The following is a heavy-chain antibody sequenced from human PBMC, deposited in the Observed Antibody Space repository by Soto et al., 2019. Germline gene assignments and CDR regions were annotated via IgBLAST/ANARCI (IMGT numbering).Heavy chain of an antibody. CDR3: ARQTTYYDSSGYYLLDY. D-gene: IGHD3-22*01. J-gene: IGHJ4*02. Sequence: SDTLPLTCTVSCGSISSSSTYCVCIGQPPWKGLEWIGSIYYSGSTYYNPSLKSRVTISVDTSKNQFSLKLSSVTAADTAVYYCARQTTYYDSSGYYLLDYWGQGTLVTVPQ. CDR2: IYYSGST. V-gene: IGHV4-39*01. CDR1: CGSISSSSTY.